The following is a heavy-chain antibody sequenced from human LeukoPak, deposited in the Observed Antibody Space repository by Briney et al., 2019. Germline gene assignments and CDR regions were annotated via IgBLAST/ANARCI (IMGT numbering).Heavy chain of an antibody. V-gene: IGHV4-4*07. CDR2: MYTSGNT. CDR3: ATSSMVRDKYDY. D-gene: IGHD3-10*01. CDR1: GGSISSYY. Sequence: PSETLSLTCTVSGGSISSYYWSWIRQPAGKGLEWIGRMYTSGNTNYNPSLKSRVTMSVDTSKNQFSLKLSSVTAADTAVYYCATSSMVRDKYDYWGQGTLVTVSS. J-gene: IGHJ4*02.